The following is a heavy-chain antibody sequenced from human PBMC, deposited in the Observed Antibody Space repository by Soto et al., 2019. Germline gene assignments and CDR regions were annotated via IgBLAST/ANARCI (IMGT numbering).Heavy chain of an antibody. CDR2: IYSGGST. D-gene: IGHD1-1*01. CDR1: GFTVSSNY. CDR3: AVLNSLDY. J-gene: IGHJ4*02. Sequence: EVQLVESGGGLIQPGGSLRLSCAASGFTVSSNYMSWVRQAPGKGLEWVSVIYSGGSTYYADSVKGRFTIYRDNSRNTLYLQMNSLGDEDAAVYYCAVLNSLDYWGQGTLVTVSS. V-gene: IGHV3-53*01.